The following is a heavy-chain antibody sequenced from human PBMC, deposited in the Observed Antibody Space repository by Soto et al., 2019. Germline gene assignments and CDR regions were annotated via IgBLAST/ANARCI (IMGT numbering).Heavy chain of an antibody. CDR3: ARAPRIAVAGRYYYYGMDV. D-gene: IGHD6-19*01. V-gene: IGHV1-46*01. CDR1: GYTFTSYY. Sequence: ASVKVSCKASGYTFTSYYMHWVRQAPGQGLEWMGIINPSGGSTSYAQKFQGRVTMTRDTSTSTVYMELSSLRSEDTAVYYCARAPRIAVAGRYYYYGMDVWGQGTTVTVSS. CDR2: INPSGGST. J-gene: IGHJ6*02.